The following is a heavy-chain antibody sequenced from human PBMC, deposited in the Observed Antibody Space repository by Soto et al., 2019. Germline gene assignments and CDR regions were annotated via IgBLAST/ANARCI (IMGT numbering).Heavy chain of an antibody. CDR2: IYWDDDK. CDR1: GFSLSTSAVG. Sequence: QITLKESGPTLVKPTQTLTLTCTFSGFSLSTSAVGVGWIRQPPGKALEWLALIYWDDDKRYSPSLKRRLTITKDTSKNQVVLTMTNMDPVDTATYYCAYFWAMVGFDYWGQGTLVTVSS. CDR3: AYFWAMVGFDY. J-gene: IGHJ4*02. V-gene: IGHV2-5*02. D-gene: IGHD5-18*01.